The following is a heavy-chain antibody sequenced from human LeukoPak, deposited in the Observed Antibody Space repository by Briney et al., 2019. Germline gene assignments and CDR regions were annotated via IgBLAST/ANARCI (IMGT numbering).Heavy chain of an antibody. V-gene: IGHV3-21*01. CDR2: ISSSSSYI. Sequence: GGSLRLSCAASGFTFSSYSMNWVRQAPGKGLEWVSSISSSSSYIYYADSVKGRFTISRDNAKSSLYLQMNSLRAEDTAVYYCARVFVPSAFDIWGQGTMVTVSS. CDR1: GFTFSSYS. J-gene: IGHJ3*02. D-gene: IGHD5-24*01. CDR3: ARVFVPSAFDI.